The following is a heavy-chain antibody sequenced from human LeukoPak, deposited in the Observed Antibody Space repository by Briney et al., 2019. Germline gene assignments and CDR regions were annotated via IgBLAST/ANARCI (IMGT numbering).Heavy chain of an antibody. Sequence: SETLSLTCAVYGGSFSGYYWSWIRQPPGKGLEWIVEINHSGSTNYNPSLKSRVTISVDTSKNQFSLKLSSVTAADTAVYYCARVKRYSSSWSDAFDIWGQGTMVTVSS. D-gene: IGHD6-13*01. CDR1: GGSFSGYY. CDR3: ARVKRYSSSWSDAFDI. V-gene: IGHV4-34*01. J-gene: IGHJ3*02. CDR2: INHSGST.